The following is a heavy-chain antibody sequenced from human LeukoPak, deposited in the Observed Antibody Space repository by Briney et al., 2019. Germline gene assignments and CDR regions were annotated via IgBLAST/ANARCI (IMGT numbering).Heavy chain of an antibody. D-gene: IGHD1-26*01. J-gene: IGHJ6*03. V-gene: IGHV4-39*07. CDR3: ARVGGSYFHYYYYMDV. Sequence: KPSETLSLTCTVSGGSISSSSYYWGWIRQPPGKGLEWIGSIYYSGSTYYNPSLKSRVTISVDTSKNQFSLKLSSVTAADTAVHYCARVGGSYFHYYYYMDVWGKGTTVTVSS. CDR2: IYYSGST. CDR1: GGSISSSSYY.